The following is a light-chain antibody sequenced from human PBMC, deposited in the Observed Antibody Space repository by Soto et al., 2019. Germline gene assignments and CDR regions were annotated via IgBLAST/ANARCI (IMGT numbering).Light chain of an antibody. CDR1: QSVSSSY. CDR3: QQDYNLP. V-gene: IGKV3D-7*01. CDR2: GAS. Sequence: EIVLTQSPGTLSLSPGERATLSCRASQSVSSSYLAWYQQKPGQAPRLLIYGASTRATSIPARFSGSGSGTDFTLTISSLQPEDFAVYYCQQDYNLPFGGGTKVDIK. J-gene: IGKJ4*01.